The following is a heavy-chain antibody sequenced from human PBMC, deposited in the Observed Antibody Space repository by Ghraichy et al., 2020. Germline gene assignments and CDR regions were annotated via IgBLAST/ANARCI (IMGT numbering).Heavy chain of an antibody. D-gene: IGHD7-27*01. CDR3: AKILGRPGSIYGMDV. CDR2: IYYSGST. V-gene: IGHV4-59*01. Sequence: SETLSLTCTVSGGSISSYYWTWIRQPPGKGLEWIGYIYYSGSTNYNPSLKSRVAISVDTSKNQFSLKLRSVTAADTAVYYCAKILGRPGSIYGMDVWGQGTTVTVSS. CDR1: GGSISSYY. J-gene: IGHJ6*02.